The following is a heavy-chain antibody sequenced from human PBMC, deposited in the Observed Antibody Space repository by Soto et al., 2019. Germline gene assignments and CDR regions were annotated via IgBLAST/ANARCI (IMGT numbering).Heavy chain of an antibody. CDR2: INPNSGGT. CDR3: ARDRRGIVVVPAAMDYYYYGMDV. CDR1: GYTFTGYY. V-gene: IGHV1-2*02. Sequence: GASVKVSCKASGYTFTGYYMHWVRQAPGQGLEWMGWINPNSGGTNYAQKFQGRVTMTRDTSTSTVYMELSSLRSEDTAVYYCARDRRGIVVVPAAMDYYYYGMDVWGQGTTVTVSS. J-gene: IGHJ6*02. D-gene: IGHD2-2*01.